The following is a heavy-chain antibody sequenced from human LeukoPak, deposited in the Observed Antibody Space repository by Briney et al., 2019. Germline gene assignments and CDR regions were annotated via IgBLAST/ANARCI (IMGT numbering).Heavy chain of an antibody. V-gene: IGHV3-48*04. J-gene: IGHJ6*02. CDR1: GFTFSSYA. CDR3: AIHCSSTSCYSSYYGMDV. Sequence: GGSLSLSCAASGFTFSSYAMNWVRQAPGKGLEWVSYISSSSSTIYYADSVKGRFIISRDNAKNSLYLQMNSLRAEDTAVYYCAIHCSSTSCYSSYYGMDVWGQGTTVTVSS. CDR2: ISSSSSTI. D-gene: IGHD2-2*02.